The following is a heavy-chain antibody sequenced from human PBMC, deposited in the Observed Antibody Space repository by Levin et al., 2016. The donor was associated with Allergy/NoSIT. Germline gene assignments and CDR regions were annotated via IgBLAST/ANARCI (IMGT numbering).Heavy chain of an antibody. CDR2: IIPIFGTA. CDR3: ARVDGSDIGYYYYGMDV. V-gene: IGHV1-69*06. D-gene: IGHD5-12*01. Sequence: WVRQAPGQGLEWMGGIIPIFGTANYAQKFQGRVTITADKSTSTAYMELSSLRSEDTAVYYCARVDGSDIGYYYYGMDVWGQGTTVTVSS. J-gene: IGHJ6*02.